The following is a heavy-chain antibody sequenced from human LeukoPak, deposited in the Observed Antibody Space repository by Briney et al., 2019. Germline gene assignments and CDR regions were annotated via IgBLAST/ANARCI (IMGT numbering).Heavy chain of an antibody. CDR3: ARDGACRSTSCSPPYFDY. V-gene: IGHV3-21*01. CDR2: ISSSSSYI. J-gene: IGHJ4*02. CDR1: GFTYKSYS. D-gene: IGHD2-2*01. Sequence: PGGSLRLSCAASGFTYKSYSMNCLRQAPGKGLEWVSSISSSSSYIYYADSVKGRFTISRDNAKNSLYLQMNGLRAEDTAVYYCARDGACRSTSCSPPYFDYWGQGTLVTVSS.